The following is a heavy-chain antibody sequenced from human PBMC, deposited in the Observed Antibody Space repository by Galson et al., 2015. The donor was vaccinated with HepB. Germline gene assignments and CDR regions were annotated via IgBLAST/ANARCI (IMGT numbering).Heavy chain of an antibody. CDR1: GFTFSSYA. CDR2: ISSNGGST. V-gene: IGHV3-64D*06. D-gene: IGHD3-22*01. J-gene: IGHJ4*02. CDR3: VKGPSSGYYWGDFDY. Sequence: SLRLSCAASGFTFSSYAMHWVRQAPGKGLEYVSAISSNGGSTYYADSVKGRFTISRDNSKNTLYLQMSSLRAEDTAVYYCVKGPSSGYYWGDFDYWGQGTLVTVSS.